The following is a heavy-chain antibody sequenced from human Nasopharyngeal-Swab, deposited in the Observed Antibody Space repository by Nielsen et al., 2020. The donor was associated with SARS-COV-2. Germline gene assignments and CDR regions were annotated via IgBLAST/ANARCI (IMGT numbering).Heavy chain of an antibody. CDR2: IYPGDSDT. CDR3: ARTAIEGGYYRGDAFDI. D-gene: IGHD3-22*01. CDR1: GYSFISYW. V-gene: IGHV5-51*01. Sequence: GESLKISCKGSGYSFISYWIGWVRQIPGKGLEWMGIIYPGDSDTRYSPSFQGQVTISADKSISTAYLQWSSLKASDTAMYYCARTAIEGGYYRGDAFDIWGQGTMVTVSS. J-gene: IGHJ3*02.